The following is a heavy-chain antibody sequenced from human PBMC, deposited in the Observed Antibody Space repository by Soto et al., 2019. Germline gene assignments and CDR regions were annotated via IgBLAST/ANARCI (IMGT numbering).Heavy chain of an antibody. CDR1: GGSFSGYY. CDR3: ASFSGATYGDYGGGINY. Sequence: SETLSLTCAVYGGSFSGYYWSWIRQPPGKGLEWIGEINHSGSTNYNPSLKSRVTISVDTSKNQFSLKLSSVTAADTAVYFCASFSGATYGDYGGGINYWGQGTLVTVSS. D-gene: IGHD4-17*01. J-gene: IGHJ4*02. CDR2: INHSGST. V-gene: IGHV4-34*01.